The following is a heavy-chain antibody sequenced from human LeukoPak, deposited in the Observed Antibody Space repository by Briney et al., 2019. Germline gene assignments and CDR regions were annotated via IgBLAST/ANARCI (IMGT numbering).Heavy chain of an antibody. V-gene: IGHV4-4*07. CDR2: IYTSRST. CDR3: ARETRYYYDSSGFDY. CDR1: GGSISSYY. Sequence: SETLSLTCTVSGGSISSYYWSWIRQPAGKGLEWIGRIYTSRSTNYNPSLKSRVTMSVDTSKNQFSLKLSSVTAADTAVYYCARETRYYYDSSGFDYWGQGTLVTVSS. D-gene: IGHD3-22*01. J-gene: IGHJ4*02.